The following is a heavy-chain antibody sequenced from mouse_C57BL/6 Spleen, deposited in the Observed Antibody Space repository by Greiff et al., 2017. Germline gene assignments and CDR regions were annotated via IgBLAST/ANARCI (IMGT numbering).Heavy chain of an antibody. CDR1: GYTFTSYD. J-gene: IGHJ3*01. Sequence: QVQLQQSGPELVKPGASVKLSCKASGYTFTSYDINWVKQRPGQGLEWIGWIYPRDGSTKYNEKFKGKATLTVDTSSSTAYMELHSLTSEDSAVYFGARRGDYDRNWFAYWGQGTLVTVSA. V-gene: IGHV1-85*01. D-gene: IGHD2-4*01. CDR2: IYPRDGST. CDR3: ARRGDYDRNWFAY.